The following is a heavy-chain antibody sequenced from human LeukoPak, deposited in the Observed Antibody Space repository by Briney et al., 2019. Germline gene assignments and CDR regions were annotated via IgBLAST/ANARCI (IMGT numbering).Heavy chain of an antibody. D-gene: IGHD3-16*01. V-gene: IGHV3-23*01. CDR2: ISGNGDIT. CDR1: GITFSSYA. CDR3: AKVTGGDMITYGGLDY. J-gene: IGHJ4*02. Sequence: GGSLRLSCAASGITFSSYAMSWVRQAPGKGLEWFSAISGNGDITYYTDSVKGRFTISRDNSKNTLFLQMNSLRAEDTAVYYCAKVTGGDMITYGGLDYWGQGTLVTVSS.